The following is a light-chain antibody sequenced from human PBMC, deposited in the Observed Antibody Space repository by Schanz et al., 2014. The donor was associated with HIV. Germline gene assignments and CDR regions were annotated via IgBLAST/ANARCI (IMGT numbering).Light chain of an antibody. CDR2: RAS. J-gene: IGKJ2*01. Sequence: DIQMTQSPSTLSASVGDRVTLTCRAGQSLDRWLAWYQQKPGKAPKLLIYRASYLESGVPSRFSGSGSGTEFTLTISSLQPDDFATYYCQQSDTYPYTFGQGTKLEIK. CDR1: QSLDRW. V-gene: IGKV1-5*03. CDR3: QQSDTYPYT.